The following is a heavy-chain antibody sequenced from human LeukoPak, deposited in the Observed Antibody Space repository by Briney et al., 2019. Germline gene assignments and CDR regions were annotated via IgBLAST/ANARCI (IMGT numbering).Heavy chain of an antibody. CDR2: ISSSSSYI. V-gene: IGHV3-21*01. J-gene: IGHJ4*02. CDR3: ARVKDYYDSSGGY. D-gene: IGHD3-22*01. CDR1: GFTFSSYD. Sequence: GSLRLSCAASGFTFSSYDMNWVRQAPGKGLEWVSSISSSSSYIYYADSVKGRFTISRDNAKNSLYLQMNSLRAEDTAVYYCARVKDYYDSSGGYWGQGTLVTVSS.